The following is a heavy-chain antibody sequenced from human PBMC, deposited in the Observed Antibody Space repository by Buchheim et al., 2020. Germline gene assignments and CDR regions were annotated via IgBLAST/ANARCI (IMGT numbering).Heavy chain of an antibody. CDR1: GFAVSDNY. CDR2: IYAGGST. Sequence: EVQLVESGGDLVQPGGSLRLSCAASGFAVSDNYMSWVRQAPGKGLEWVSFIYAGGSTYYAGSMRGRFTISRDNSKNTVYLQMNSLRVEDTAVYYCARGLARLDYWGQGTL. CDR3: ARGLARLDY. V-gene: IGHV3-66*02. D-gene: IGHD3/OR15-3a*01. J-gene: IGHJ4*02.